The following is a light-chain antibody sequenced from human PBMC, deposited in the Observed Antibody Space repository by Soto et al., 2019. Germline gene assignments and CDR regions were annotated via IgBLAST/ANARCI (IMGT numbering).Light chain of an antibody. CDR1: QSISNK. CDR3: QQYNNWFLIC. CDR2: DTS. J-gene: IGKJ5*01. Sequence: EIVMTQSPATLSVSPGERATLSCRVSQSISNKLAWYQQKPGQPPRLLIYDTSTRATGIPARFSGSGSGTEFTLTINSLQSEDLAVYYCQQYNNWFLICFGQGTRLESK. V-gene: IGKV3-15*01.